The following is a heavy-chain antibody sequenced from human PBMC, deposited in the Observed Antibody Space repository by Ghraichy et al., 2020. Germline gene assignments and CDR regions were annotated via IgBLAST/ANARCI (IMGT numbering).Heavy chain of an antibody. CDR3: ARSVGGRFPDV. Sequence: SETLSLTCTVSGGSISSYYWSWIRQPPGKGLEWLGYIYYSGGTNYNPSLKSRVTISVDTSKNQFSLKLSSATAADTAVYYCARSVGGRFPDVWGKGTTVTVSS. CDR1: GGSISSYY. V-gene: IGHV4-59*01. J-gene: IGHJ6*04. D-gene: IGHD3-3*01. CDR2: IYYSGGT.